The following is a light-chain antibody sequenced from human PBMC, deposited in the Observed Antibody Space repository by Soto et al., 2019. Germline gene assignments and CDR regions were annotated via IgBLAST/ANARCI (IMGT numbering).Light chain of an antibody. V-gene: IGKV4-1*01. CDR1: QSVLYNSNNKNY. CDR3: QQYYSSLWT. J-gene: IGKJ1*01. Sequence: DIVMGQSPDSLAVSLGERATINCKSSQSVLYNSNNKNYLAWYQQKPGQPPKLLIYWASTRESGVPDRFSGSGSGTDFTLTISSLQAEDVAVYYCQQYYSSLWTFGQGTKVDIK. CDR2: WAS.